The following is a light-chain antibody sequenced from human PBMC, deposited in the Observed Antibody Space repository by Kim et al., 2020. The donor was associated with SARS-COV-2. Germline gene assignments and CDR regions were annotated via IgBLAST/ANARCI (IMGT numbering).Light chain of an antibody. J-gene: IGLJ2*01. CDR1: SSNFGSNY. Sequence: PGQRVTISCSGSSSNFGSNYVYWYQQLPGTAPKLLIYRNNQRPSGVPDRFSGSKSGTSASLAISGLRSEDEADYYCATWDDSHVVFGVGTQLTVL. CDR2: RNN. V-gene: IGLV1-47*01. CDR3: ATWDDSHVV.